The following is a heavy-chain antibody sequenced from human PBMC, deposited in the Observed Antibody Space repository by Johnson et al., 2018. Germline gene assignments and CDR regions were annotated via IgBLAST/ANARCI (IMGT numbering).Heavy chain of an antibody. CDR1: GFTFSSYS. J-gene: IGHJ6*02. Sequence: VQLVESGGGLVQPGGSLRLSCAASGFTFSSYSMNWVRQAPGKGLVWVSRINSDGSSTEYADSVKGRFTISRDNAKNTVSLQMNNLRAEDTAVYYCARESLCGFRFRIYYYGMDIWGQGTTVTFSS. CDR2: INSDGSST. CDR3: ARESLCGFRFRIYYYGMDI. D-gene: IGHD2-21*01. V-gene: IGHV3-74*02.